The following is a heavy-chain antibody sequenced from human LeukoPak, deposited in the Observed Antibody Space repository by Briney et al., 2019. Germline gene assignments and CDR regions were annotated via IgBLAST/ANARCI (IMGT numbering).Heavy chain of an antibody. J-gene: IGHJ4*02. CDR3: ARGDILTGYCFDF. CDR1: GGSITGYY. Sequence: SETLSLTCAVYGGSITGYYWSWIRQTPGRGLEWVGEIHYTGATSYNPSLKSRATISTDTSKNQFSLRLSSVTAADTAVYYCARGDILTGYCFDFWGQGALVTVSS. D-gene: IGHD3-9*01. CDR2: IHYTGAT. V-gene: IGHV4-34*01.